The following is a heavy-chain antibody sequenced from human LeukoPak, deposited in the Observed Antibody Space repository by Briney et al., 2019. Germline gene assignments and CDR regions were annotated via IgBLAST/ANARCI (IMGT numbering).Heavy chain of an antibody. D-gene: IGHD6-13*01. V-gene: IGHV4-31*03. CDR1: GDSISSGAYY. Sequence: SETLSLTCTVSGDSISSGAYYWSWIRQHPGKDLEWIGYIYYTGSTYYNPSLQGRVIISRDTSKNQFSLNLSSVTAADTAVYYCARRPQLGALDYWGQGTLVTVSS. CDR3: ARRPQLGALDY. CDR2: IYYTGST. J-gene: IGHJ4*02.